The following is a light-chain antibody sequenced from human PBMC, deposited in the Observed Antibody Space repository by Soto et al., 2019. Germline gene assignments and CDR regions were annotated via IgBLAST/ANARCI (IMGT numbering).Light chain of an antibody. CDR1: TGAVTSGHY. CDR2: STD. J-gene: IGLJ2*01. Sequence: QTVVTQEPSLTVSPGGTVTLTCASSTGAVTSGHYATWLQQKPGQAPRALIYSTDTKHSWTPARFSGSLLGGKAALTLSGVRPEDEADYYCLLYYGGAVIFGGGTKVTVL. V-gene: IGLV7-43*01. CDR3: LLYYGGAVI.